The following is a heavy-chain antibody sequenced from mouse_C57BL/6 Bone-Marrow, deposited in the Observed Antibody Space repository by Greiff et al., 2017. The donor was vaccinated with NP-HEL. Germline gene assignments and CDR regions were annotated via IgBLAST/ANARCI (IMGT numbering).Heavy chain of an antibody. CDR2: IRHKANGYTT. J-gene: IGHJ3*01. Sequence: EVMLVESGGGLVQPGGSLSLSCAASGFTFTDYYMSWVRQPPGKALEWLGFIRHKANGYTTEYSASVKGRFTISRDNSQSILYLQMNALRAEDSATYYGARAVFYYGSGGFAYWGQGTLVTVSA. D-gene: IGHD1-1*01. CDR3: ARAVFYYGSGGFAY. CDR1: GFTFTDYY. V-gene: IGHV7-3*01.